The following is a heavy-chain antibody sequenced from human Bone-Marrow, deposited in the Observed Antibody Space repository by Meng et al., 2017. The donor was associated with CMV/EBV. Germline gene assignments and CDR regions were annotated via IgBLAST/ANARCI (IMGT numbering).Heavy chain of an antibody. Sequence: SVKVSCKASGGTFSSYTISWVRQAPGQGLEWMGRIIPILGIANYAQKFEGRVTITADKSTGTAYMELSSLSSEDTAVYYCARAVLRFLEWPSDYYYGMDFWGQGTTVTVSS. CDR1: GGTFSSYT. V-gene: IGHV1-69*02. J-gene: IGHJ6*02. CDR3: ARAVLRFLEWPSDYYYGMDF. CDR2: IIPILGIA. D-gene: IGHD3-3*01.